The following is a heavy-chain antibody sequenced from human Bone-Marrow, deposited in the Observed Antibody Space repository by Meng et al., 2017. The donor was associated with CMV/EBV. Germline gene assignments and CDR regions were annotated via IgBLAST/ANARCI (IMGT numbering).Heavy chain of an antibody. CDR3: ARDAVGRKSSGWYDY. CDR2: IYYSGST. D-gene: IGHD6-19*01. Sequence: SETLSLTCTVSGGSISSSSYYWGWIRQPPGKGLEWIGSIYYSGSTYYNPSLKSRVTISVATSKNQFSLKLSSVTAADTAVYYCARDAVGRKSSGWYDYWGQGTLVTVSS. J-gene: IGHJ4*02. V-gene: IGHV4-39*07. CDR1: GGSISSSSYY.